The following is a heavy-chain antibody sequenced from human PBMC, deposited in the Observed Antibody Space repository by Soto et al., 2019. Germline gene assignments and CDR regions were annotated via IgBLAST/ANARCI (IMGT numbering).Heavy chain of an antibody. Sequence: GGSLRLSCAASGFSFTTYAMSWVRQAPGKGLEWVSAMSGSGRSTYYAESVKGRFTISRDNSKNTLYLHMSSLRAEDRAVYYGVKEGMAGSGSSYNKCYYAYWGQGXLVTVSS. CDR2: MSGSGRST. D-gene: IGHD3-10*01. V-gene: IGHV3-23*01. J-gene: IGHJ4*02. CDR1: GFSFTTYA. CDR3: VKEGMAGSGSSYNKCYYAY.